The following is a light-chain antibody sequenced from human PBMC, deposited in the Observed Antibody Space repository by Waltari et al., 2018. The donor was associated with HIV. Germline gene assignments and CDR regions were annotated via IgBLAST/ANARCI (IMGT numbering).Light chain of an antibody. CDR2: GKN. CDR1: SLRSYY. J-gene: IGLJ2*01. CDR3: NSRDSSGNHVV. V-gene: IGLV3-19*01. Sequence: SSELTPDPAVSVALGQTVRITCQGDSLRSYYASWYQQKPGQAPVLVIFGKNDRPSGIPDRFSGSDSGNTASLTITGAQAEDEADYYCNSRDSSGNHVVFGGGTKLTVL.